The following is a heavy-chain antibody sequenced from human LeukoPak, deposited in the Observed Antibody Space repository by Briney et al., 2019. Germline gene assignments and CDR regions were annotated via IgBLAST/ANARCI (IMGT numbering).Heavy chain of an antibody. D-gene: IGHD5-12*01. J-gene: IGHJ4*02. CDR3: ARFSRWLPFEY. Sequence: SETLSLTCAVPGASVSGNHWSWIRQSPEKGLEWIGHNFHDGVTDYNPSLKSRVTILPDTSKNQFSLRLTSVTAADTAVYYCARFSRWLPFEYWGQGTLVTVSS. CDR1: GASVSGNH. CDR2: NFHDGVT. V-gene: IGHV4-59*02.